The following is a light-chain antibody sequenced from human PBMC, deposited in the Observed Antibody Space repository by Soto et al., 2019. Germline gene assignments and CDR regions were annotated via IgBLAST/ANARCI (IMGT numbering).Light chain of an antibody. Sequence: DVVMTQSPLSLPVTLGQPASISCRSSQSLIHSDGDTYLSWFQQRPGQSPRRLIYKVSDRDSGVPDRVSGSGSGPDITLKIGWVEAEDVGIYDCVQGSRWPWTFGQGAEVEIK. CDR2: KVS. CDR3: VQGSRWPWT. V-gene: IGKV2-30*02. CDR1: QSLIHSDGDTY. J-gene: IGKJ1*01.